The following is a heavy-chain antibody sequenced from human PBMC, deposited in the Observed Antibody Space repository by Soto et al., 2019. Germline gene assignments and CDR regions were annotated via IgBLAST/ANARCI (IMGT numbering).Heavy chain of an antibody. D-gene: IGHD5-12*01. CDR2: IIPIFGTA. V-gene: IGHV1-69*01. CDR3: ARYTEWLRFRYFDY. CDR1: GGTFSSYA. J-gene: IGHJ4*02. Sequence: QVQLVQSGAEVKKPGSSVKVSCKASGGTFSSYAISWVRQAPGQGLEWMGGIIPIFGTANYAQKFQGRVTITADESTSTAYMELISLRSEDTAVYYCARYTEWLRFRYFDYWGQGTLVTVSS.